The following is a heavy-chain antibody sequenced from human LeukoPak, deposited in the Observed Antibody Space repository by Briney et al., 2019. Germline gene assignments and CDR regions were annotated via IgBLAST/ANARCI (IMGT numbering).Heavy chain of an antibody. V-gene: IGHV4-59*01. CDR1: GGSISSYY. CDR3: ARAGDTYYYGLGSYAFDI. Sequence: SETLSLTCTVSGGSISSYYWSWIRQPPGKGLEWIGYIYYSGSANYNPSLKSRVTISVDTSKNQFSLKLSSVTAADTAVYYCARAGDTYYYGLGSYAFDIWGQGTMVTVSS. D-gene: IGHD3-10*01. CDR2: IYYSGSA. J-gene: IGHJ3*02.